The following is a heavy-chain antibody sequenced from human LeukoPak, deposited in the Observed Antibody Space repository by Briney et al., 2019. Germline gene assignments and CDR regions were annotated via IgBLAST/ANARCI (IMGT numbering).Heavy chain of an antibody. D-gene: IGHD3-16*01. V-gene: IGHV3-49*03. CDR3: TKWGGSADDY. CDR2: IRSKVYGGTT. Sequence: GGSLRLSCTGSGFTFGDYAMTWFRQAPGKGLEWVSFIRSKVYGGTTEYAASVEGRFTISRDDSKNIAYLEMNSLKTEDTAVYYCTKWGGSADDYWGQGTLVTVSS. J-gene: IGHJ4*02. CDR1: GFTFGDYA.